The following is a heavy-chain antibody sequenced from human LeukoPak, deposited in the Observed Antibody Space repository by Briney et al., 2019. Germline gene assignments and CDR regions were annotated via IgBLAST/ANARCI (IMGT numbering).Heavy chain of an antibody. D-gene: IGHD3-16*01. J-gene: IGHJ4*02. CDR3: ARQTSTVWGSYGDY. CDR1: GYDFTTYW. Sequence: GESLKISCKGSGYDFTTYWIAWARQMPGKGLEWMGIIYPGDSDTRSSPSFQGQVTITADKSISTAYLQWSSLKASDTAMYYCARQTSTVWGSYGDYWGQRTLVTVSS. V-gene: IGHV5-51*01. CDR2: IYPGDSDT.